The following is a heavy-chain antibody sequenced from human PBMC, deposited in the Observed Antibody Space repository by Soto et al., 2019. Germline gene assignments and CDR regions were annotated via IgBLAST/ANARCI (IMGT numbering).Heavy chain of an antibody. CDR2: IYHSGST. V-gene: IGHV4-4*02. CDR1: GGSISSSNW. Sequence: SETLSLTCAVSGGSISSSNWWSWVRQPPGKGLEWIGEIYHSGSTNYNPSLKSRVTISVDKSKNQFSLKLSSVTAADTAVYYCARVRRGYDSRMDVWGQGATVTVSS. J-gene: IGHJ6*02. CDR3: ARVRRGYDSRMDV. D-gene: IGHD5-12*01.